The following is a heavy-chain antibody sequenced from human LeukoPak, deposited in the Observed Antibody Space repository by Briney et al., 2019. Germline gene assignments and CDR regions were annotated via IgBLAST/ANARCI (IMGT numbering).Heavy chain of an antibody. CDR3: ARVPLLRYFDWLPDYFDY. J-gene: IGHJ4*02. D-gene: IGHD3-9*01. CDR2: IYPGDSDT. V-gene: IGHV5-51*01. Sequence: GESLKISCKGSGYSFTSYWIGWVRQMSGKGLEWMGIIYPGDSDTRYSPSFQGQVTISADKSISTAYLQWSSLKASDTAMYYCARVPLLRYFDWLPDYFDYWGQGTLVTVSS. CDR1: GYSFTSYW.